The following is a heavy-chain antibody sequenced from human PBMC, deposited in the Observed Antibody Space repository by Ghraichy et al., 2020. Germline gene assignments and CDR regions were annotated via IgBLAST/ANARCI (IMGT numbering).Heavy chain of an antibody. CDR1: GFTFSDYY. CDR2: VNSSGSPI. V-gene: IGHV3-11*01. CDR3: ARGTKVEPDYYYYYDMDV. D-gene: IGHD1-14*01. Sequence: GGSLRLSCAASGFTFSDYYMTWIRQAPGNGLEWVSYVNSSGSPIYYADSVKGRFTISRDNTKNSLFLQMNSLTAEDTAVYYCARGTKVEPDYYYYYDMDVWGQGTTVTVSS. J-gene: IGHJ6*02.